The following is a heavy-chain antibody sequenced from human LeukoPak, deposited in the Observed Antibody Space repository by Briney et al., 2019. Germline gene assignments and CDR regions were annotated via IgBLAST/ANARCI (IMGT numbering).Heavy chain of an antibody. D-gene: IGHD4-23*01. J-gene: IGHJ4*02. Sequence: ASVKVSCKASGYTFTDYYMHWVRQAPGQGLEWMGWINPNSGDTNYAQKFQGRVTMTRDTSINTAYMELSRLRSDDTAVYYCAREGLGGNSEFDYWGQGTLVTVSS. CDR2: INPNSGDT. CDR3: AREGLGGNSEFDY. V-gene: IGHV1-2*02. CDR1: GYTFTDYY.